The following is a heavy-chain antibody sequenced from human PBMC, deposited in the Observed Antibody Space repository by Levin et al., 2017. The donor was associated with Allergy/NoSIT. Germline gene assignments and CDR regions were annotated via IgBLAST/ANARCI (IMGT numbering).Heavy chain of an antibody. Sequence: GGSLRLSCAASGFTFSSYAMSWVRQAPGKGLEWVSAISGSGGSTYYADSVKGRFTISRDNSKNTLYLQMNSLRAEDTAVYYCAKDPDSSGWYLPHDYWGQGTLVTVSS. CDR2: ISGSGGST. D-gene: IGHD6-19*01. V-gene: IGHV3-23*01. J-gene: IGHJ4*02. CDR1: GFTFSSYA. CDR3: AKDPDSSGWYLPHDY.